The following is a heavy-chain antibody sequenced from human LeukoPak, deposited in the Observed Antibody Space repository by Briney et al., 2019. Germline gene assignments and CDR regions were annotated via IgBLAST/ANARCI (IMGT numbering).Heavy chain of an antibody. Sequence: PGGSLRLSCAASGFTFSSYSMNWVRQAPGKGLEWVSSISSSSYIYYADSVKGRFTISRDNAKNSLYLQMNSLRAEDTAVYYCARGGPMVRGVSNYWGQGTLVTVSS. D-gene: IGHD3-10*01. CDR3: ARGGPMVRGVSNY. J-gene: IGHJ4*02. CDR2: ISSSSYI. V-gene: IGHV3-21*01. CDR1: GFTFSSYS.